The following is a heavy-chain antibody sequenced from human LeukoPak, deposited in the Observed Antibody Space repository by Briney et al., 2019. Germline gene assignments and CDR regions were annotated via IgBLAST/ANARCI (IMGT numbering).Heavy chain of an antibody. D-gene: IGHD6-19*01. CDR3: ARESETSGWYDY. V-gene: IGHV3-33*01. CDR1: GFTFSSYG. J-gene: IGHJ4*02. CDR2: IWDNGSHE. Sequence: PGGSLRLSCAVSGFTFSSYGMHWVRQAPGKGLEWVAVIWDNGSHEDYADSVKGRFTISRDNTRKSLSLQMSSLRSEDTALYYCARESETSGWYDYWGQGTLVTVSS.